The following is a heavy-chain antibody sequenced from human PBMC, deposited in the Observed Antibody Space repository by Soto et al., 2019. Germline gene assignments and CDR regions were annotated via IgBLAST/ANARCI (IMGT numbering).Heavy chain of an antibody. Sequence: KPSETLSLTCTVSGGSISSSSYYWGWIRQPPGKGLEWIGSIYYSGSTYYNPSLKSRVTISVDTSKNQFSLKLSSVTAADTAVYYCARHVGTYSSSWYDYWGQGTLVTVSS. J-gene: IGHJ4*02. CDR3: ARHVGTYSSSWYDY. CDR1: GGSISSSSYY. CDR2: IYYSGST. V-gene: IGHV4-39*01. D-gene: IGHD6-13*01.